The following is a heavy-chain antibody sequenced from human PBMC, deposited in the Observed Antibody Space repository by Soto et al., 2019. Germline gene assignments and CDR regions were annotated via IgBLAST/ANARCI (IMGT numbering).Heavy chain of an antibody. Sequence: PGGSLRLSCAASGFTFSDYYMSWIRQAPGKGLEWVSYISSSSYTNYADSVKGRFTISRDNAKNSLYLQMNSLRAEDTAVYYCARDQATVFGVVIPPDYWGQGTLVTVSS. D-gene: IGHD3-3*01. V-gene: IGHV3-11*06. J-gene: IGHJ4*02. CDR1: GFTFSDYY. CDR3: ARDQATVFGVVIPPDY. CDR2: ISSSSYT.